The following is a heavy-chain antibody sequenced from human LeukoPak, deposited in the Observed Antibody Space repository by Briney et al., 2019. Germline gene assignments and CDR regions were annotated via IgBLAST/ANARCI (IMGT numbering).Heavy chain of an antibody. CDR1: GFTFSSYA. D-gene: IGHD1-26*01. CDR2: ISYDGSNK. Sequence: PGGSLRLSCAASGFTFSSYAMHWVRQAPGKGLEWVAVISYDGSNKYYADSVKGQFTISRDNSKNTLYLQVNSLRAEDTAVYYCARLGGSSFDYWGQGTLVTVSS. V-gene: IGHV3-30-3*01. CDR3: ARLGGSSFDY. J-gene: IGHJ4*02.